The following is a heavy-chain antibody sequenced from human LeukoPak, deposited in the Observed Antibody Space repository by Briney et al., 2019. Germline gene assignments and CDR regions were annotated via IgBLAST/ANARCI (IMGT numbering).Heavy chain of an antibody. CDR3: AKSGGYGLIDY. Sequence: SETLSLTCAVYGGSFSGYYWSWIRQPPGKGLEWIGEINHSGSTNYNPSLKSRVTISVDTSKNQFSLKLSSVTAADTAMYYCAKSGGYGLIDYWGQGTRVTVSS. CDR2: INHSGST. D-gene: IGHD1-26*01. J-gene: IGHJ4*02. V-gene: IGHV4-34*01. CDR1: GGSFSGYY.